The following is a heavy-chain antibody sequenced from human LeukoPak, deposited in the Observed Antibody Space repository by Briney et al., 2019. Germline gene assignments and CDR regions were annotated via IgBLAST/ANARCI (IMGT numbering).Heavy chain of an antibody. CDR1: GYSFINYW. D-gene: IGHD1-26*01. CDR3: TRDWELGY. V-gene: IGHV5-51*01. J-gene: IGHJ4*02. Sequence: GEAPLIPCRASGYSFINYWIGWVRQMPGKGLEWVGLIYPGDSNVRYSPSFQGQVTISADKSINPAYQQWSSLRTSDTAMYYCTRDWELGYWGQGTLVTVSS. CDR2: IYPGDSNV.